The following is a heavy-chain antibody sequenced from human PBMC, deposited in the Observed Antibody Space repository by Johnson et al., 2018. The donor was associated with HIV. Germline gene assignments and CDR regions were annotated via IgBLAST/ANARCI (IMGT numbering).Heavy chain of an antibody. CDR1: GFTFSSYA. J-gene: IGHJ3*02. V-gene: IGHV3-23*04. Sequence: VQLVESGGGVVQPGRSLRLSCAASGFTFSSYAMSWVRQAPGQGLEWVSAISGSGGSTYFADSVKGRFTISRDNSKNTLYLQMNSLRPEDTAVYYCARLPSGYSRDAFDIWGQGTMVTVSS. D-gene: IGHD5-18*01. CDR3: ARLPSGYSRDAFDI. CDR2: ISGSGGST.